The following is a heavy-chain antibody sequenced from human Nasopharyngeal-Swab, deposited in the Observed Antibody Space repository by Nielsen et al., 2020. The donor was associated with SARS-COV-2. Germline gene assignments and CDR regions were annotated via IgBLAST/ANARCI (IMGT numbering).Heavy chain of an antibody. CDR3: ARGDSF. D-gene: IGHD2-21*01. CDR2: TWYDGINK. V-gene: IGHV3-33*01. Sequence: GESLKISCVASGFTFSNYDIHWVRQAPGKGLECVAVTWYDGINKYYGDSVKGRFTISRDNSKNTLYLQMNGLRGEGTAVYYCARGDSFWGQGTTVTVSS. CDR1: GFTFSNYD. J-gene: IGHJ6*01.